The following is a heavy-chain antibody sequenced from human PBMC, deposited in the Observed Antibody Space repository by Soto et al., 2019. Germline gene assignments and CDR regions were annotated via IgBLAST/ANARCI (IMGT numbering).Heavy chain of an antibody. D-gene: IGHD6-19*01. V-gene: IGHV4-31*03. CDR3: ARGESGTEAVAGTSWFDP. Sequence: QVQLQESGPGLVKPSQTLSLTCTVSGGSISSGGYYWSWIRQHPGKGLEGIGYIYYSGSTYYNPSLKSRVTISVDTSKNQFSLKLSSVTAADTAVYYCARGESGTEAVAGTSWFDPWGQGTLVTVSS. CDR1: GGSISSGGYY. CDR2: IYYSGST. J-gene: IGHJ5*02.